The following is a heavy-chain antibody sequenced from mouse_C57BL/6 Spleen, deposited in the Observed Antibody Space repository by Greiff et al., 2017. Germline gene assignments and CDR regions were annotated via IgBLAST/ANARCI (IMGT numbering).Heavy chain of an antibody. D-gene: IGHD1-1*01. CDR3: ARGYYGSSPFAY. CDR1: GYTFTTYP. Sequence: QVQLQQSGAELVKPGASVKMSCKASGYTFTTYPLGGRKQNHGKTLEWIGNFQPYNDDTKYNEKFKGKATLTVEKSSSTVYLELSRLTSDDSVFYYCARGYYGSSPFAYGGQGTLVTVSA. CDR2: FQPYNDDT. V-gene: IGHV1-47*01. J-gene: IGHJ3*01.